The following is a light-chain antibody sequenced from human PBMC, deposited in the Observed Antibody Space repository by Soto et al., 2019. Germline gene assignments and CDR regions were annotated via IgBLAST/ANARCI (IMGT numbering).Light chain of an antibody. CDR3: QQYYSTPPA. Sequence: DIVMTQSPDSLAVSLGERATINCKSSQSVLYSSNNKNYLAWYQQKPGQPPKLLIYWASTRESGVPDRFSGSGSGTDFTLTTSSLQAEDVAVYYCQQYYSTPPAFGQGTKVXXK. V-gene: IGKV4-1*01. CDR1: QSVLYSSNNKNY. CDR2: WAS. J-gene: IGKJ1*01.